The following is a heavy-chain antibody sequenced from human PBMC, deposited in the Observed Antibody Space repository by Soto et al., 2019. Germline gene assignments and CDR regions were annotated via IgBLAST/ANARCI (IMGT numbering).Heavy chain of an antibody. CDR1: GFTFSSYW. CDR3: ARDRGYDFWSGYLGVVYYYGMDV. CDR2: IKQDGSEK. V-gene: IGHV3-7*01. D-gene: IGHD3-3*01. Sequence: EVQLVESGGGLVQPGGSLRLSCAASGFTFSSYWMSWVRQAPGKGLEWVANIKQDGSEKYYVDSVKGRFTISRDNAKNSLNLQMNSLRAEDTAVYYCARDRGYDFWSGYLGVVYYYGMDVWGQGTTVTVSS. J-gene: IGHJ6*02.